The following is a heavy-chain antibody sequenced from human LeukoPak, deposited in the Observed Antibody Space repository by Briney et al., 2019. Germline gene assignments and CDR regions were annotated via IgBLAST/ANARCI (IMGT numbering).Heavy chain of an antibody. J-gene: IGHJ4*02. CDR3: ARGNDFWSLDY. CDR1: GFTLSSSW. V-gene: IGHV3-74*03. CDR2: MNTDGNTT. D-gene: IGHD3-3*01. Sequence: PGGSLRLSCAASGFTLSSSWMHWVRQAPGKGLVWVSRMNTDGNTTTYADSVKGRFTISRDNAKNTLYLQMNSLRAKDTAVYYCARGNDFWSLDYWGQGTLVTVSS.